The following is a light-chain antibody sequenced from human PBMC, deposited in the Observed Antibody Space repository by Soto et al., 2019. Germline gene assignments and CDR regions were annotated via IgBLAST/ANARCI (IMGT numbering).Light chain of an antibody. CDR3: QQANSFPIT. Sequence: DIQMTQSPSSVSASVGDRGTITCRASQGISSWLAWYQKKPGKAPNLLIYAASSLQSGVPSRFSGSESGTDFTLTISSLQPEDCAIYFCQQANSFPITFGQGTRLEI. CDR1: QGISSW. CDR2: AAS. V-gene: IGKV1-12*01. J-gene: IGKJ5*01.